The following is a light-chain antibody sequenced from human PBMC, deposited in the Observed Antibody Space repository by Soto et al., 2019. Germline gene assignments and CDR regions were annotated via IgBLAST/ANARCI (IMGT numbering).Light chain of an antibody. CDR3: LQYGSSGT. CDR2: GAS. J-gene: IGKJ1*01. V-gene: IGKV3-20*01. Sequence: EIVLTQSPGTLSLTPGERATLSCRASQSVSSSCLACYQQKPGQAPRLLISGASSRATGIPDRFSGSGSGTDFTLTISRLEPEDFAVYYCLQYGSSGTFGQGAKVDI. CDR1: QSVSSSC.